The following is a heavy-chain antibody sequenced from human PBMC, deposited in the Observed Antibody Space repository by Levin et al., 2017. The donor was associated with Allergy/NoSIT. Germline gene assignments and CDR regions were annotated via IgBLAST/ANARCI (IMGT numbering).Heavy chain of an antibody. CDR1: GGSFGGYY. D-gene: IGHD4-17*01. CDR2: ISHRGST. J-gene: IGHJ3*02. CDR3: AVCSLRYGTFES. V-gene: IGHV4-34*01. Sequence: PSETLSLTCAVSGGSFGGYYWSWLRQPPGKGPEWIGEISHRGSTTYNPSLKSRVSISVDTSRNQFSVNLNSVTAADTAVYYCAVCSLRYGTFESWGRGTMVTVSS.